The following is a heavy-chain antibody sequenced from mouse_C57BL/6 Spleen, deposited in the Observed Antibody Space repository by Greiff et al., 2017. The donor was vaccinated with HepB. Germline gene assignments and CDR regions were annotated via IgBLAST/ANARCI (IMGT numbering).Heavy chain of an antibody. Sequence: QVQLQQSGPELVKPGASVKISCKASGYAFSSSWMNWVKQRPGKGLEWIGRIYPGDGDTNYNGKFKGKATLTADKSSSTAYMQLSSLTSEDSAVYFCARSPYYYGRGDYAMDYWGQGTSVTVSS. CDR1: GYAFSSSW. CDR2: IYPGDGDT. V-gene: IGHV1-82*01. CDR3: ARSPYYYGRGDYAMDY. J-gene: IGHJ4*01. D-gene: IGHD1-1*01.